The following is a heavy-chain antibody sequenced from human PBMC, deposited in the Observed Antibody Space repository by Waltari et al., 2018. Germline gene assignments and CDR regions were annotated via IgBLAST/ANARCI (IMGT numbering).Heavy chain of an antibody. V-gene: IGHV1-69*12. CDR1: GGTFSSYA. CDR3: ARCRCMYGPRQYYFDY. D-gene: IGHD2-8*01. CDR2: LIPIFGTA. J-gene: IGHJ4*02. Sequence: QVQLVQSGAEVKKPGSSVKVSCKASGGTFSSYAISWVRQAPGQGLEWMGGLIPIFGTANYAQKFQGRVTITADESTSTAYMELSSLRSEDTAVYYCARCRCMYGPRQYYFDYWGQGTLVTVSS.